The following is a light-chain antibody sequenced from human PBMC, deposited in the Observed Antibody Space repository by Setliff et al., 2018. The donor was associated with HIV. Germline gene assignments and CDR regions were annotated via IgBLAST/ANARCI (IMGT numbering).Light chain of an antibody. Sequence: QSVLTQPASVSGSPGQSIAIPCTGTSSDIGGYDYVTWYQQHPGKAPKLMIYEVNNRPSGVSNRFSGSKSGFTASLTISGLQAEDEADYYCSSYTRSSSYVFGTGTRSPS. CDR1: SSDIGGYDY. CDR2: EVN. V-gene: IGLV2-14*01. J-gene: IGLJ1*01. CDR3: SSYTRSSSYV.